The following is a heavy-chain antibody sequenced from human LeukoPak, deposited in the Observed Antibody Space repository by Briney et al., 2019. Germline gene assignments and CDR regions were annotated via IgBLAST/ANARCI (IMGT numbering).Heavy chain of an antibody. CDR2: INPNSGGT. V-gene: IGHV1-2*02. D-gene: IGHD3-10*01. Sequence: ASVKVSSKASGYTFTAYYMHWVRQAPGQGLEWMGWINPNSGGTNYAQQFQGRVTVTRDTSISTAYMELSRLRSDDTAVYYCASGQEYAFDIWGQGTMVTVSS. J-gene: IGHJ3*02. CDR1: GYTFTAYY. CDR3: ASGQEYAFDI.